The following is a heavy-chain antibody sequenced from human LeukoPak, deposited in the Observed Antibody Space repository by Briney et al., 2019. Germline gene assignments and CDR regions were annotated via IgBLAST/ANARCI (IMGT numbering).Heavy chain of an antibody. CDR3: AGGPPAKPGTGYYYGMDV. J-gene: IGHJ6*02. CDR2: IYYSGST. Sequence: SETLSLTCTVSGVSISSYYWSWIRQPPGKGLEWIGYIYYSGSTNYNPSLKSRVTISVDMSKNQFSLKLSSVTAADTAVYYCAGGPPAKPGTGYYYGMDVWGQGTTVTVSS. V-gene: IGHV4-59*12. D-gene: IGHD2-2*01. CDR1: GVSISSYY.